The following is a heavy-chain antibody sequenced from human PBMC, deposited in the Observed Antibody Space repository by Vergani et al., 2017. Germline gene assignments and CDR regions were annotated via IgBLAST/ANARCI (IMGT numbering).Heavy chain of an antibody. D-gene: IGHD3-22*01. CDR2: ISYDGSNK. Sequence: QVQLVESGGGVVQPGRSLRLSCAASGFTFSSYAMHWVRQAPGKGLEWVAVISYDGSNKYYADSVKGRFTISRDNSKNSLYLQLNSLRTEDTALYYCAKDISPIVVALDAFDIWGQGTMVTVSS. V-gene: IGHV3-30-3*01. CDR1: GFTFSSYA. J-gene: IGHJ3*02. CDR3: AKDISPIVVALDAFDI.